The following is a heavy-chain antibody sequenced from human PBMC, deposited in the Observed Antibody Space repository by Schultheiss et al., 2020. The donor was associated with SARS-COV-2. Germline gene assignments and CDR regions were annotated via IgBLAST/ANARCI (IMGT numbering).Heavy chain of an antibody. D-gene: IGHD2-21*01. V-gene: IGHV4-61*02. CDR1: GGSISNVNYY. CDR3: ARLFAGSLALEY. J-gene: IGHJ4*02. CDR2: IYSSGST. Sequence: SETLSLTCTVSGGSISNVNYYWSWFRQPAGKGLEWIGRIYSSGSTNYNPSLKSRVTISVDTSKNQFSLKLSSVTAADTAVYFCARLFAGSLALEYWGQGTLVTVSS.